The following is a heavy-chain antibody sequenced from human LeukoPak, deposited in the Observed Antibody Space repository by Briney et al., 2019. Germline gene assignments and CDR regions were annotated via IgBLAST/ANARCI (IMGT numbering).Heavy chain of an antibody. V-gene: IGHV6-1*01. CDR1: GDSVSSNSAT. J-gene: IGHJ5*02. CDR3: ARSRGWFDP. Sequence: SQTLSLTCAISGDSVSSNSATWNRIRQSPSRGLEWLGRTYYRSKWYLDYAVSVKSRITINPDTSKNQFSLQLNSVTPEDTAVYYCARSRGWFDPWGQGTLVTVSS. CDR2: TYYRSKWYL.